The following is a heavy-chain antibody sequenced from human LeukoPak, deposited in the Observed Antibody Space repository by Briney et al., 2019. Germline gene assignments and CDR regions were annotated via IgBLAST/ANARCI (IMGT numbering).Heavy chain of an antibody. CDR1: GYTFTSYY. V-gene: IGHV1-46*01. CDR3: ARDFEVATIRLISDY. D-gene: IGHD5-24*01. CDR2: INPSGGST. Sequence: ASVKVSCKASGYTFTSYYMHWVRQAPGQGLEWMGIINPSGGSTSYAQKFQGRVTMTRDTSTSTVYMELSSLRSEDTAVYYCARDFEVATIRLISDYWGQGTLVTVSS. J-gene: IGHJ4*02.